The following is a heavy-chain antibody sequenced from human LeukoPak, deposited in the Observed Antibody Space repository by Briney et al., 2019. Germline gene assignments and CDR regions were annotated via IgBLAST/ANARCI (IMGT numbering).Heavy chain of an antibody. Sequence: SQTLSLTCAISGDSVSGNSTAYNWIRQSPSRGLEWLGRTYYRSKWYNDYAVSVKSRIIINPDTSKDQLSLQLKSVTPEDTAVYYCARGGQGDGYSADEAFDFWGQGTMVTVSS. V-gene: IGHV6-1*01. CDR1: GDSVSGNSTA. CDR3: ARGGQGDGYSADEAFDF. J-gene: IGHJ3*01. D-gene: IGHD5-24*01. CDR2: TYYRSKWYN.